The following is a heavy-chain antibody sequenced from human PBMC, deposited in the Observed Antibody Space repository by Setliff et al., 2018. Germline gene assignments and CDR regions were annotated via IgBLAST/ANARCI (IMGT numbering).Heavy chain of an antibody. CDR2: TIPMFGST. CDR1: GDTFSNYG. CDR3: VREGVDTRSSTDYRYYMDV. Sequence: ASVKVSCKASGDTFSNYGISWVRQAPGQGLEWMGGTIPMFGSTSYAQKFQGRVTIITDESTTTAYMELSSLGSEDAAVYYCVREGVDTRSSTDYRYYMDVWGKGTTVTVSS. V-gene: IGHV1-69*05. D-gene: IGHD5-18*01. J-gene: IGHJ6*03.